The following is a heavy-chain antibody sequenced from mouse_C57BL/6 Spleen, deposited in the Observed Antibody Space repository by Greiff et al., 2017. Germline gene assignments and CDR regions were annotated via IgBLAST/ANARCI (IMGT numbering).Heavy chain of an antibody. D-gene: IGHD1-1*02. CDR1: GYAFSSSW. CDR3: ERGGSEDGGHYALDY. Sequence: VQLQQSGPELVQPGASVKISCKASGYAFSSSWMNWVKQRPGQGLEWIGRIYPGGGGTNYNGKFKGKGTLTADQSSSTAYMQLSRLTSEDSAVYVGERGGSEDGGHYALDYWGKGTSVTVSS. CDR2: IYPGGGGT. J-gene: IGHJ4*01. V-gene: IGHV1-82*01.